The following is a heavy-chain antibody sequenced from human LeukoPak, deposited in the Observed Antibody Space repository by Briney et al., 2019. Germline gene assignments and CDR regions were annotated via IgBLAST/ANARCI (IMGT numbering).Heavy chain of an antibody. V-gene: IGHV3-53*01. CDR1: GFIVSSNY. CDR3: AREVSEGFDF. D-gene: IGHD3-22*01. CDR2: INSGGST. J-gene: IGHJ4*02. Sequence: GGSLRLSCAASGFIVSSNYMSWVRQAPGKGLEWVSVINSGGSTYHADSVKGRFTISRDNSKNTLYLQMNSLRAEDTAVYYCAREVSEGFDFWGQGTLVTVSS.